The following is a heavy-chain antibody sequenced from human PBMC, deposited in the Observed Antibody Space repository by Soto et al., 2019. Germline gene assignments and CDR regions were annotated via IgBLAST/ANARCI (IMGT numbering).Heavy chain of an antibody. Sequence: GGSLRLSCAASGFTFSDHHMDWVRQAPGKGLEWVGRARKKAPGYTTAYAASLKGRFTISRDDSKNSLSLQTNSLKTEDTAVYFCARLMGTSFYFWGQGPMVTV. V-gene: IGHV3-72*01. CDR3: ARLMGTSFYF. CDR1: GFTFSDHH. D-gene: IGHD2-8*01. CDR2: ARKKAPGYTT. J-gene: IGHJ4*02.